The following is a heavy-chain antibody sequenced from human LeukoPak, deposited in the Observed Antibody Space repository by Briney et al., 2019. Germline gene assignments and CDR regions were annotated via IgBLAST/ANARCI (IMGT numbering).Heavy chain of an antibody. J-gene: IGHJ3*02. CDR2: INHSGST. D-gene: IGHD3-9*01. Sequence: SETLSLTCAVYGGSFSGYYWSWIRQPPGKGLEWIGEINHSGSTNYNPSLKSRVTISVDTSKNQFSLKLSSVTAADTAVYYCARGWIRYFDWLLYGRAFDIWGQGTMVTVSS. CDR1: GGSFSGYY. V-gene: IGHV4-34*01. CDR3: ARGWIRYFDWLLYGRAFDI.